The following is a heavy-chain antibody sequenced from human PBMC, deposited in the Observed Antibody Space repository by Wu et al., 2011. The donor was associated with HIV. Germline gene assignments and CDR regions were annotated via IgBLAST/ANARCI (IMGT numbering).Heavy chain of an antibody. CDR2: ISAYNDDT. CDR3: ARDRHPMVGPWYYYYYMDV. J-gene: IGHJ6*03. V-gene: IGHV1-18*01. Sequence: QVQLVQSGAEVKKPGASVKVSCKASGYTFTNYAIHWVRQAPGQGLEWMGWISAYNDDTNYAQKLQDRVTMTTDTSTSTAYMELRSLRSDDTAVYYCARDRHPMVGPWYYYYYMDVWGKGTTVTVSS. CDR1: GYTFTNYA. D-gene: IGHD3-10*01.